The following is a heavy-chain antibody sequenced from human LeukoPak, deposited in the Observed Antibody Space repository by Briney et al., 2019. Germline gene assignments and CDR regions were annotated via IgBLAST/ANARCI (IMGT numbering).Heavy chain of an antibody. CDR1: GYTFTGYY. CDR3: ATDQMRRGYSYGS. Sequence: ASVKVSCKASGYTFTGYYMHWVRQAPGKGLEWMGGFDPEDGETIYAQKFQGRVTMTEDTSTDTAYMELSSLRSEDTAVYYCATDQMRRGYSYGSWGQGTLVTVSS. D-gene: IGHD5-18*01. V-gene: IGHV1-24*01. J-gene: IGHJ5*02. CDR2: FDPEDGET.